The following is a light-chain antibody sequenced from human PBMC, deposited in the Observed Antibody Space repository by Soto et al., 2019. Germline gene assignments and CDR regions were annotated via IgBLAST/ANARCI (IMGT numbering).Light chain of an antibody. CDR3: QQSYSIPQT. J-gene: IGKJ1*01. CDR2: GAS. CDR1: PNISNR. V-gene: IGKV1-39*01. Sequence: DIQMTQSPSSLSASVGDRVTITCRATPNISNRLNWYQQKPGKAPKLLIYGASTLQSGVPSRFSGSGSGTDFTLTISSLQPEDFATYYCQQSYSIPQTFGQGTKVEIK.